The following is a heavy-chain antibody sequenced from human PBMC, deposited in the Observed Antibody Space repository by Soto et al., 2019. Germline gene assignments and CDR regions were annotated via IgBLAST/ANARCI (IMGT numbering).Heavy chain of an antibody. CDR3: ARSRSSAMVTSDY. V-gene: IGHV1-18*01. CDR2: SAAYNDDT. Sequence: QVQLVQSGTEVKKPGASVKVSCKTSGYSFPDYGVTWVRQAPGEGLKWMGWSAAYNDDTDYAQDFQGRVTMTTDTSTSTAYLELRSLRSDDTAVYFCARSRSSAMVTSDYGGQGTLVTVSS. D-gene: IGHD2-2*01. J-gene: IGHJ4*02. CDR1: GYSFPDYG.